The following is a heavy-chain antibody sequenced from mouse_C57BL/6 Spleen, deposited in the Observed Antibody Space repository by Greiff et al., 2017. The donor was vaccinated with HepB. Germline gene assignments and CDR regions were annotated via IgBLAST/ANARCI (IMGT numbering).Heavy chain of an antibody. V-gene: IGHV1-55*01. Sequence: VQLQQPGAELVKPGASVKMSCKASGYTFTSYWITWVKQRPGQGLEWIGDIYPGSGSTNYNEKFKSKATLTVDTSSSTAYMQLSSLTSEDSAVYYCARGGGITPVVENAMDYWGQGTSVTVSS. D-gene: IGHD1-1*01. CDR1: GYTFTSYW. J-gene: IGHJ4*01. CDR2: IYPGSGST. CDR3: ARGGGITPVVENAMDY.